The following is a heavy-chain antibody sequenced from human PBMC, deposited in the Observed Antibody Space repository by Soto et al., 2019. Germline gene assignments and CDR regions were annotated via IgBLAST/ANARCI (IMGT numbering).Heavy chain of an antibody. CDR1: GGTFSSYA. D-gene: IGHD6-19*01. Sequence: SVNVSCKASGGTFSSYAISWVRQAPGQGLEWMGGIIPIFGTANYAQKFQGRVTITADESTSTAYMELSSLRSEDTAVYYCAGDNIAVAGTGFFYYGMDVWGQGTTVTVSS. CDR2: IIPIFGTA. CDR3: AGDNIAVAGTGFFYYGMDV. J-gene: IGHJ6*02. V-gene: IGHV1-69*13.